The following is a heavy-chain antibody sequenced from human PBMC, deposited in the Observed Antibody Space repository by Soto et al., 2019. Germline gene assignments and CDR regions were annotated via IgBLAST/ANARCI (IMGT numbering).Heavy chain of an antibody. CDR1: GGAVSSGSYY. V-gene: IGHV4-61*01. J-gene: IGHJ4*02. Sequence: SETLSLTCTVSGGAVSSGSYYWSWIRQRPVKGREWIEYIYYSGSTNYNPSLKSRVTISVDTSKNQSSLKLSSVTAADTAVYYCARLSYSNYDYWGQGTLVTVSS. CDR3: ARLSYSNYDY. D-gene: IGHD4-4*01. CDR2: IYYSGST.